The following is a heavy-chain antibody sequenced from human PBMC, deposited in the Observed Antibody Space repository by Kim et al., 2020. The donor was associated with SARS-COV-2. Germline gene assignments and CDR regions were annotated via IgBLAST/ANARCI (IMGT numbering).Heavy chain of an antibody. Sequence: ADSVKGRFTISRDNAKNSLYLQMNSLRAEDTAVYYCAREDNTIFGVVIDYWGQGTLVTVSS. V-gene: IGHV3-21*01. J-gene: IGHJ4*02. CDR3: AREDNTIFGVVIDY. D-gene: IGHD3-3*01.